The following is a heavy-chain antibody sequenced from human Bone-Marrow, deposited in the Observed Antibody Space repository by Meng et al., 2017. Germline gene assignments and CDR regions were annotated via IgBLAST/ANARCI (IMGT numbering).Heavy chain of an antibody. CDR3: ARGSSWYSPHYYYGMDV. CDR2: ISYDGSNK. V-gene: IGHV3-30*01. CDR1: EFTFSIYA. Sequence: GESLKISCAASEFTFSIYAMNWVRQAPGKGLEWVAVISYDGSNKYYADSVKGRFTISRDNSKNTLYLQMNSLRAEDTAVYYCARGSSWYSPHYYYGMDVWGQGTTVTVSS. D-gene: IGHD6-13*01. J-gene: IGHJ6*02.